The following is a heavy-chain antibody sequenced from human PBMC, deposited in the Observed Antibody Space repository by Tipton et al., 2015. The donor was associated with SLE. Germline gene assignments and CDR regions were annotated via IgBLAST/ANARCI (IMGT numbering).Heavy chain of an antibody. Sequence: GSLRLSCVGSGFTFSNYVIHWFRQAPGKGLEYVSGIRGNGATTYYGISAKGRFTISRDNSKNTLYLQLGSLRGEDMAVYYCARETLSGGLAFDLWGQGTMVTVSS. CDR1: GFTFSNYV. CDR3: ARETLSGGLAFDL. CDR2: IRGNGATT. J-gene: IGHJ3*01. D-gene: IGHD3-3*01. V-gene: IGHV3-64*01.